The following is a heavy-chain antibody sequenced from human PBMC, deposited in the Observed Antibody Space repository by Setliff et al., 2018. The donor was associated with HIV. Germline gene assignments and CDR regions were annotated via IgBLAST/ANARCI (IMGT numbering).Heavy chain of an antibody. CDR3: ARSIYGSGSYPLDY. J-gene: IGHJ4*02. V-gene: IGHV4-4*07. Sequence: SETLSLTCSVSGGSISYYHWSWIRQPAGKGLEWIGRIYYTGFTDYNPSLKSRLTMSVDTSKNQFSLKLSPVTAADTAVYFCARSIYGSGSYPLDYWGQGILVTVSS. D-gene: IGHD3-10*01. CDR1: GGSISYYH. CDR2: IYYTGFT.